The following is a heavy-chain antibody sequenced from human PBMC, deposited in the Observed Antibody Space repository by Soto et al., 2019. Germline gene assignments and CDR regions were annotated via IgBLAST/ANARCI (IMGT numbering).Heavy chain of an antibody. CDR2: ITDNGGRT. CDR1: GFTFSRDG. Sequence: GGSLRLSCAASGFTFSRDGMNWVRQAPGKGLEWVSLITDNGGRTYYADSVKGRFSISRDNTKNTLFLQMNSLRAEDTAVYYCAKDRATTTVFDYWGEGALVTVSS. V-gene: IGHV3-23*01. CDR3: AKDRATTTVFDY. D-gene: IGHD4-17*01. J-gene: IGHJ4*02.